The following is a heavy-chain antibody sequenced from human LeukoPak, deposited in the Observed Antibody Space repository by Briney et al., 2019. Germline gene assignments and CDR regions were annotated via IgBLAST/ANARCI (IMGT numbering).Heavy chain of an antibody. D-gene: IGHD3-10*01. V-gene: IGHV3-33*03. CDR3: AKDANEFGDSYFDS. CDR1: GFTSSNFG. J-gene: IGHJ4*02. Sequence: GGSLRLSCEASGFTSSNFGMHWVRQAPGKGLEWVAVIWSDGSHKYYDDSVKGRFIISRDNSKTTLYLQMHSLRVADTSLSFCAKDANEFGDSYFDSWGQGTLVTVSS. CDR2: IWSDGSHK.